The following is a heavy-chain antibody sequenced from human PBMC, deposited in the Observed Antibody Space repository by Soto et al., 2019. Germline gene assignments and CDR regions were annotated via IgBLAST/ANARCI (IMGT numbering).Heavy chain of an antibody. CDR2: IIPIFGTA. D-gene: IGHD2-15*01. CDR3: ARVRALYGGNPRIDAFDI. J-gene: IGHJ3*02. V-gene: IGHV1-69*06. CDR1: GGTFSSYA. Sequence: ASVKVSCKASGGTFSSYAISWVRQAPGQGLEWMGGIIPIFGTANYAQKFQGRVTITADKSTSTAYMELSSLRSEDTAVYYCARVRALYGGNPRIDAFDIWGQGTMVTVSS.